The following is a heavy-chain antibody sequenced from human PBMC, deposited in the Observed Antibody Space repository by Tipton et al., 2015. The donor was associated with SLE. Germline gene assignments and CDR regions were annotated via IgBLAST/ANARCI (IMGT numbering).Heavy chain of an antibody. CDR2: IKQDGSEK. V-gene: IGHV3-7*01. D-gene: IGHD1-26*01. J-gene: IGHJ3*02. Sequence: GSLRLSCAASGFTFSSYAMSWVRQAPGKGLEWVANIKQDGSEKYYVDSVKGRFTISRDNAKNSLYLQMNSLRAEDTAVYYCARVRSPGSGGAFDIWGQGTMVTVSS. CDR1: GFTFSSYA. CDR3: ARVRSPGSGGAFDI.